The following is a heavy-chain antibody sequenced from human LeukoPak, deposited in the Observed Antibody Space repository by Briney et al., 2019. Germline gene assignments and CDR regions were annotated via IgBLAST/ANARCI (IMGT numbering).Heavy chain of an antibody. J-gene: IGHJ4*02. CDR2: ISSSGSTL. Sequence: GGSLRLSCAASGFTFSSYEMNWVRQAPGKGLEWVSYISSSGSTLYYADSLKGRFTISRDSAKNSLYLQMNSLRAEDTAVYYCARGYYYDSTGYNPFDYWGQGTLVTVSS. CDR1: GFTFSSYE. CDR3: ARGYYYDSTGYNPFDY. D-gene: IGHD3-22*01. V-gene: IGHV3-48*03.